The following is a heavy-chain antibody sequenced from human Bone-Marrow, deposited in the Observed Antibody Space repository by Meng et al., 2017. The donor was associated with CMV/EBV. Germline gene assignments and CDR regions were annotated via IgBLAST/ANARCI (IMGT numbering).Heavy chain of an antibody. CDR3: ARGSRTTVTRYYYYYYGMDV. Sequence: GSLRLSCAVYGGSFSGYYRSWIRQPPGKGLEWIGEINHSGSTNYNPSLKSRVTISVDTSKNQFSLKLSSVTAADTAVYYCARGSRTTVTRYYYYYYGMDVWGQGTTVTVSS. CDR2: INHSGST. V-gene: IGHV4-34*01. D-gene: IGHD4-11*01. CDR1: GGSFSGYY. J-gene: IGHJ6*02.